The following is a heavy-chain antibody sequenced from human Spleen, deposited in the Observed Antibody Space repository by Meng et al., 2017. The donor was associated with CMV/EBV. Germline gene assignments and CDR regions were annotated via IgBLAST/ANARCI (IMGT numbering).Heavy chain of an antibody. Sequence: GESLEISCAASGFTFSSYWMTWVRQAPGKGLEWVAHIKQDGSEKYYVDSVKGRFTISRDNAKNSLYLLMNTLRAEDTAVYYCARYSSSWSRYFDYWGQGTLVTVSS. J-gene: IGHJ4*02. CDR1: GFTFSSYW. CDR2: IKQDGSEK. CDR3: ARYSSSWSRYFDY. D-gene: IGHD6-13*01. V-gene: IGHV3-7*01.